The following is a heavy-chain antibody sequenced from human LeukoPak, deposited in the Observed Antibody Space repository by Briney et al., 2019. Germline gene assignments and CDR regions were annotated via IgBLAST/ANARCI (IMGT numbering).Heavy chain of an antibody. CDR1: GGSISSYY. V-gene: IGHV4-59*01. J-gene: IGHJ4*02. Sequence: PSETLSLTCTVSGGSISSYYWSWIRQPPGKGLEWIGYIYYSGSTNYNPSLKSRVTISVDTSRNQFSLKLSSVTAADTAVYYCARGVIGFGGSDYTFAFWGQGTLVTVSS. D-gene: IGHD3-22*01. CDR3: ARGVIGFGGSDYTFAF. CDR2: IYYSGST.